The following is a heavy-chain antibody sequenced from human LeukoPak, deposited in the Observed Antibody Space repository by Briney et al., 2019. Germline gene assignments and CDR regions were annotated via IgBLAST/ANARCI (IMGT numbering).Heavy chain of an antibody. J-gene: IGHJ5*02. CDR2: ISSNGRTI. Sequence: PGGSLRLSCAASTYTFRDYYMSWVRQAPGKGLEWIAYISSNGRTIYSADSVRGRFTISRDNDKSSMYLLMNSLRVDDTAVYYCVRGSPRVRGWFDPWGQGTLVTVSS. CDR3: VRGSPRVRGWFDP. D-gene: IGHD3-10*01. CDR1: TYTFRDYY. V-gene: IGHV3-11*01.